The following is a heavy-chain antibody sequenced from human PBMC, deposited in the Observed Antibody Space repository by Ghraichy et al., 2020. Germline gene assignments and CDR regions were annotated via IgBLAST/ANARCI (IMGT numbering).Heavy chain of an antibody. J-gene: IGHJ6*02. V-gene: IGHV3-30*02. CDR1: GFTFSSYG. Sequence: GESLNISCAASGFTFSSYGMHWVRQAPGKGLEWVAFIRYDGSNKYYADSVKGRFTISRDNSKNTLYLQMNSLRAEDTAVYYCAKDRMVATIGPLRFFEVGYYYYGMDVWGQGSTVTVSS. CDR3: AKDRMVATIGPLRFFEVGYYYYGMDV. CDR2: IRYDGSNK. D-gene: IGHD5-12*01.